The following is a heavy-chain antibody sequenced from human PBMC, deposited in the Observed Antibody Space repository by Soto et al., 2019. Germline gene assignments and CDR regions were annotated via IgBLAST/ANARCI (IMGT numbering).Heavy chain of an antibody. CDR2: INPNSGGT. J-gene: IGHJ6*02. Sequence: QVQLVQSGAEVKKPGASVKVSCKASGYTFTGYYMHWVRQTPGQGLEWMGWINPNSGGTNYAPKCQGWVTTTRATSISTAYMELSRRRSDGTAVYYCAREYIGIVPAASYYYGMDICCQGTTVTVSS. CDR3: AREYIGIVPAASYYYGMDI. D-gene: IGHD2-2*01. CDR1: GYTFTGYY. V-gene: IGHV1-2*04.